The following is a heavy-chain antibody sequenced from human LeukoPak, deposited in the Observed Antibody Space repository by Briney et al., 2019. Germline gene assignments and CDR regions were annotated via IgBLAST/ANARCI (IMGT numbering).Heavy chain of an antibody. CDR3: TTGLWFGELFGLGY. D-gene: IGHD3-10*01. CDR2: IKSKTDGGTT. Sequence: GGSLRLSCAASGFTFSNAWMSWVRQAPGKGLEWVGRIKSKTDGGTTDYAAPVKSRFTISRDDSKNTLYLQMNSLKTEDTAVYYCTTGLWFGELFGLGYWGQGTLVTVSS. V-gene: IGHV3-15*01. CDR1: GFTFSNAW. J-gene: IGHJ4*02.